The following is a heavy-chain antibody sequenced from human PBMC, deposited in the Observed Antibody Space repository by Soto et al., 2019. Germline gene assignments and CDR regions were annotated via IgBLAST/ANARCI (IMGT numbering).Heavy chain of an antibody. Sequence: QVQLVESGGGLVKPGGSLRLSCAASGFTFSDYYMSWIRQAPGKGLEWVSYISSSGSTIYYADAVKGRFTISRYNATNSMFLPMNSLSAVDTAVYYCARMAPPIDYWGQGTLVTVSS. CDR3: ARMAPPIDY. CDR2: ISSSGSTI. D-gene: IGHD5-12*01. CDR1: GFTFSDYY. J-gene: IGHJ4*02. V-gene: IGHV3-11*01.